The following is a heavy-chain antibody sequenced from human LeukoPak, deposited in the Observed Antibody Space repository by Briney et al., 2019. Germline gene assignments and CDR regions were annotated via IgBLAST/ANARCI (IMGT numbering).Heavy chain of an antibody. J-gene: IGHJ4*02. V-gene: IGHV3-33*01. CDR3: ARGNYESSGSFDY. CDR2: IWYDGSNK. CDR1: GFTFNTYG. Sequence: PGRSLRLSCAASGFTFNTYGMHWVRQAPGKGLEWVAVIWYDGSNKYYVDSVKGRFTISRDNSKNTLYLQMDSLRAEDTAVYYCARGNYESSGSFDYWGQRTLVTVSS. D-gene: IGHD3-22*01.